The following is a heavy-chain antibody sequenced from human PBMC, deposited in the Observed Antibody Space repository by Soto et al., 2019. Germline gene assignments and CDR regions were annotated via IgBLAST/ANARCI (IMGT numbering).Heavy chain of an antibody. Sequence: SETLSLTCTVSGGSISSGGYYWSWIRQHPGEGLEWIGYIYYSGSTYYNPSLKSRVTISVDTSKNQFSLKLSSVTAADTAVYYCASHYYYDSSGYWGWFDPWGQGTLVTVSS. V-gene: IGHV4-31*02. CDR1: GGSISSGGYY. CDR2: IYYSGST. J-gene: IGHJ5*02. CDR3: ASHYYYDSSGYWGWFDP. D-gene: IGHD3-22*01.